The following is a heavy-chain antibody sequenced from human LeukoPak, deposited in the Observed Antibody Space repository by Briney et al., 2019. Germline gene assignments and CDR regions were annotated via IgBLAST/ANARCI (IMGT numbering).Heavy chain of an antibody. J-gene: IGHJ4*02. D-gene: IGHD1-26*01. CDR1: GGSIDITNY. CDR2: IAHDGTT. CDR3: TREDRPYCPFAY. Sequence: STETLSLTCGVSGGSIDITNYWSWVRQAPGKGLEWIGEIAHDGTTNYNPSLRSRVAMSFDRANNQFSLSLTSVTAADTAVYYCTREDRPYCPFAYWGQGVLVT. V-gene: IGHV4-4*02.